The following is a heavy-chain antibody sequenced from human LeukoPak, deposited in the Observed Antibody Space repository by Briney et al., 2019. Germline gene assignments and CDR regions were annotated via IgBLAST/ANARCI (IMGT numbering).Heavy chain of an antibody. CDR1: TFTFTPDW. Sequence: GGSLRLSCAASTFTFTPDWMSWVRQAPGKGLEWVAMIKRYGGEKYYVDSVKGRFTISRDNAKKSLYLQMDSLRDEDTAVYYCASLDTAHPSGVYWGQGTLVTVSS. CDR2: IKRYGGEK. V-gene: IGHV3-7*01. J-gene: IGHJ4*02. D-gene: IGHD5-18*01. CDR3: ASLDTAHPSGVY.